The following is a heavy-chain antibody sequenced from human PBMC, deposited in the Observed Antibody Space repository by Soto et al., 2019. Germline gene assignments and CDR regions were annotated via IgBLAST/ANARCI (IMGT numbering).Heavy chain of an antibody. CDR1: GFTFSSYS. CDR3: ARVGYSYAYIHALDY. D-gene: IGHD5-18*01. Sequence: LRLSCAASGFTFSSYSMNWVRQAPGKGLEWVSSISSSSSYIYYADSVKGRFTISRDNAKNSLYLQMNSLRAEDTAVYYCARVGYSYAYIHALDYWGQGTLVTVSS. V-gene: IGHV3-21*01. CDR2: ISSSSSYI. J-gene: IGHJ4*02.